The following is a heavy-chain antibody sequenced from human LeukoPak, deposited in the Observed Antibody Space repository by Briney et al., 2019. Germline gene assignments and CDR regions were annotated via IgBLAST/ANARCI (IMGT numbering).Heavy chain of an antibody. D-gene: IGHD3-10*01. Sequence: PGGSLRLSCAASGFTFSSYAMSWVRQAPGKGLEWVSAISGSGGSTYYADSVKGRFTISRDNSKNTLYLQMNSLRAEDTAVYYCARDPLNYYGSGIEDYYYYYMDVWGKGTTVTVSS. J-gene: IGHJ6*03. CDR1: GFTFSSYA. CDR2: ISGSGGST. CDR3: ARDPLNYYGSGIEDYYYYYMDV. V-gene: IGHV3-23*01.